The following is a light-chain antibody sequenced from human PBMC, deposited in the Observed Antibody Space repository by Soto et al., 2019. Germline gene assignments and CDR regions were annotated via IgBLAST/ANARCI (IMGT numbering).Light chain of an antibody. CDR3: QQYGSSPQT. J-gene: IGKJ4*01. CDR2: GAS. V-gene: IGKV3-20*01. Sequence: EIKLTQYPGTLSLSRGETATLSCGASQSVSSSYLAWYQQKPGQAPRLLIQGASSRATGIPDRFSGRGSGTDFTLTISRLEPEDFAMYYCQQYGSSPQTFGGGTNVDI. CDR1: QSVSSSY.